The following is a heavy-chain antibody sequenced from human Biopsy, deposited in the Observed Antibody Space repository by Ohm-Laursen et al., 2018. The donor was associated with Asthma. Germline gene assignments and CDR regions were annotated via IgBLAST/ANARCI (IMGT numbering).Heavy chain of an antibody. V-gene: IGHV3-30*18. CDR1: GFTFSNYG. J-gene: IGHJ4*02. Sequence: SLRLSCAASGFTFSNYGMHWVRHAPGKGLDWVAVISFDGSNNNYTDSVKGRFTISRDNSRNTLHLQMNSLRAEDTAVYYCAKDVFPGWELRRGPDYWGQGTLVTVSS. CDR3: AKDVFPGWELRRGPDY. D-gene: IGHD1-26*01. CDR2: ISFDGSNN.